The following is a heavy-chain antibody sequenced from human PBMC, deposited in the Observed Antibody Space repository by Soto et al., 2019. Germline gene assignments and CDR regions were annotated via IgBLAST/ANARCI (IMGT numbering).Heavy chain of an antibody. CDR3: ARDREGSSWSRYYYYGMDV. CDR1: GGSIISYY. Sequence: PSETLSLTCTVSGGSIISYYWSWIRQPAGKGLEWIGRIYTSGSTNYNPSLKSRVTMSVDTSKNQFSLKLSSVTAADTAVYYCARDREGSSWSRYYYYGMDVWGQGTTVTVSS. D-gene: IGHD6-13*01. CDR2: IYTSGST. J-gene: IGHJ6*02. V-gene: IGHV4-4*07.